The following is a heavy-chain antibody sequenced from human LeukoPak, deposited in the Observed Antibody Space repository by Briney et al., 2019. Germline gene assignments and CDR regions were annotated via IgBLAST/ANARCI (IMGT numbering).Heavy chain of an antibody. CDR1: GFTFSSYA. V-gene: IGHV3-23*01. D-gene: IGHD3-22*01. J-gene: IGHJ4*02. Sequence: PGGSLRLSCAASGFTFSSYAMSWVRQAPGKGLEWVSAISGSGGSTYYADSVKGRFTISRDNSKNTLYLQMNSLRAEDTAVYYCAKDAGYYDSSGSGYYFDYWGQGTLVTVSS. CDR2: ISGSGGST. CDR3: AKDAGYYDSSGSGYYFDY.